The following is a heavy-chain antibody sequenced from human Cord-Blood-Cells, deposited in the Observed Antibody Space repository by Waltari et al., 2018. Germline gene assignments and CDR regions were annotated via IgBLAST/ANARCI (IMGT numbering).Heavy chain of an antibody. J-gene: IGHJ4*02. Sequence: QVQLVQSGAEVKKPGSSVKVSCKASGGTFSSYAISWVRQAPGQGLEWMGALIPMLGKANYAQKFRGRVTITAGESTSTAYRELSSLGSEDTAVYYCARSSGYWSSTSCYKEFDYWGQGTLVTVSS. CDR3: ARSSGYWSSTSCYKEFDY. D-gene: IGHD2-2*02. CDR2: LIPMLGKA. CDR1: GGTFSSYA. V-gene: IGHV1-69*01.